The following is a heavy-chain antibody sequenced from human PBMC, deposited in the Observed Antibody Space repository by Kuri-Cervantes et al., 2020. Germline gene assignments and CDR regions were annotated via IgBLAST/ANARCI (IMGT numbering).Heavy chain of an antibody. CDR1: GFTFSSYE. D-gene: IGHD5-12*01. CDR2: ISSSGSTI. V-gene: IGHV3-48*03. CDR3: ARDQGYSGYKYYYYMDV. Sequence: GESLKISCAASGFTFSSYEMNWVRQAPGKGLEWVSYISSSGSTIYYADSVKGRFTISRDNAKNSLYLQMNSLRAEDTAVYYCARDQGYSGYKYYYYMDVWGKGTTVTVSS. J-gene: IGHJ6*03.